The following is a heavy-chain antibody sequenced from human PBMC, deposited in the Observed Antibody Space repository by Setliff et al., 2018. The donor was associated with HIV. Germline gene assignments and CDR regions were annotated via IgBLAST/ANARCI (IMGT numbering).Heavy chain of an antibody. J-gene: IGHJ4*02. Sequence: GESLRLSCAASGFTFSDYYMTWIRQAPGKGLEWVSYISSTSSYTNYADSVKGRFTISRDNAKNSLYLQMNSLRAEDTAVYYCATSGYSGYDPDYWGPGTLVTVSS. V-gene: IGHV3-11*03. D-gene: IGHD5-12*01. CDR2: ISSTSSYT. CDR1: GFTFSDYY. CDR3: ATSGYSGYDPDY.